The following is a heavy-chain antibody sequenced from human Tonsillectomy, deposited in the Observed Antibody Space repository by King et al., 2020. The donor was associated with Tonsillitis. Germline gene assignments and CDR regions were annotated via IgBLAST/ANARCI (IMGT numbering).Heavy chain of an antibody. V-gene: IGHV4-59*01. CDR2: LYHSGRT. CDR1: GGSISSYY. Sequence: QLQESGPGLVKPSETLSLTCTVSGGSISSYYWSWIRQPPGKGLECIGCLYHSGRTNYNPSLKIRVTISVDTSKNQFSLKLSSVTAADTAVYYWARVGSGSPHFDYWGQGTLVTVSS. CDR3: ARVGSGSPHFDY. J-gene: IGHJ4*02. D-gene: IGHD6-19*01.